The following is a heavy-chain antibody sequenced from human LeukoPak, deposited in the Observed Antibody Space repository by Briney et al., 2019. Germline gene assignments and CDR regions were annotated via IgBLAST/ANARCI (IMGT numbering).Heavy chain of an antibody. Sequence: GGSLRLSCAASGFTVSSNYMSWVRQAPGKGLEWVSVIYSGGSTYYADSVKGRFTISRDNSKNTLYLQMNSLRAEDTAVYYCAKGAEGGWYSSAFDIWGQGTMVTVSS. CDR1: GFTVSSNY. J-gene: IGHJ3*02. D-gene: IGHD6-19*01. CDR3: AKGAEGGWYSSAFDI. V-gene: IGHV3-66*01. CDR2: IYSGGST.